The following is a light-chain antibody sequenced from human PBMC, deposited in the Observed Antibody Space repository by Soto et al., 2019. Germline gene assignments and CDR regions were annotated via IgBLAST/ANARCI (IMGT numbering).Light chain of an antibody. CDR2: DAY. CDR3: QQYESYSPLT. CDR1: QSIRSW. V-gene: IGKV1-5*01. J-gene: IGKJ4*01. Sequence: DNQMTQSPSILSASVGDRVTITCRASQSIRSWLAWYQQKPGTAPKLLIYDAYSLESGVPSRFSGRRSGTEFTLTIAGLQPEDFATYYCQQYESYSPLTFGGGTKVDIK.